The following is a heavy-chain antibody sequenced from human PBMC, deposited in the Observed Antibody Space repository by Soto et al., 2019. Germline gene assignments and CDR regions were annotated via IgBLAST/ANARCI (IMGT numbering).Heavy chain of an antibody. J-gene: IGHJ3*02. Sequence: PGGSLRLSCAASGFTFSDYYMSWIRQAPWKGLEWVSYISSSGSTIYYADSVKGRFTISRDNAKNSLYLQMNSLRAEDTAVYYCARDPVMTTVTTSSFDIWGQGTMVTVSS. D-gene: IGHD4-17*01. CDR3: ARDPVMTTVTTSSFDI. V-gene: IGHV3-11*01. CDR2: ISSSGSTI. CDR1: GFTFSDYY.